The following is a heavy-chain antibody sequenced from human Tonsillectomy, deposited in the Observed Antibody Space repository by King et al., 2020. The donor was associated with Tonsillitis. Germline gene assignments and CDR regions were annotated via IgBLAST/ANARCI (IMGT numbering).Heavy chain of an antibody. D-gene: IGHD5-18*01. Sequence: VQLVESGGGLVKPGGSLRLSCAASGFSFSSYSMNWVRQAPGKGLEWVSSISSSSSYIYYADSLKGRFTISRDNAKNSLYLQMNSMRAEDTAVYYCARDEAYLLWRQLSPFDYWGQGTLVTVSS. CDR2: ISSSSSYI. V-gene: IGHV3-21*01. CDR1: GFSFSSYS. CDR3: ARDEAYLLWRQLSPFDY. J-gene: IGHJ4*02.